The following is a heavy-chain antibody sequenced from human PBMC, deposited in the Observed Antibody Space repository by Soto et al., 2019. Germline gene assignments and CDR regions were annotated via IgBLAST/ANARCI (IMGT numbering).Heavy chain of an antibody. CDR1: GGTFSTST. D-gene: IGHD5-12*01. CDR3: VRDAPIGSVFRAYDAIDS. Sequence: QVQLVQSGTEVKKPGSSVKVSCKASGGTFSTSTFTWVRQAPGQGLEWMGRIIPILGIGDYAPKFQGRVSPTAEKSTNTVHMELSRLRPEDTAVFFCVRDAPIGSVFRAYDAIDSWGQRTLVTVSS. CDR2: IIPILGIG. J-gene: IGHJ4*02. V-gene: IGHV1-69*08.